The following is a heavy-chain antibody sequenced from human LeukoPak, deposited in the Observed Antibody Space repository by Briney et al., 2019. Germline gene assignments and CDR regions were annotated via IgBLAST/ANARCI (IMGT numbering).Heavy chain of an antibody. D-gene: IGHD2-2*01. V-gene: IGHV3-48*01. Sequence: PGGSLRLSCAASGFTFRTYGMNWVRQAPGEGLEWISYINSNSDTVHYSNSVEGRFTISRDNSKNTLYLQMNSLRAEDTAVYYCAKDGSRDPGPHIVVVPAANDAFDIWGQGTMVTVSS. CDR1: GFTFRTYG. CDR2: INSNSDTV. CDR3: AKDGSRDPGPHIVVVPAANDAFDI. J-gene: IGHJ3*02.